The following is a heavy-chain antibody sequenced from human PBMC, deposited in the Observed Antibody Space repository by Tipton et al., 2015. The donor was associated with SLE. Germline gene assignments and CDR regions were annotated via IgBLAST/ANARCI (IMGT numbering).Heavy chain of an antibody. CDR1: GGSISSAGYY. Sequence: GLVKPSQTLSLSCTVSGGSISSAGYYWSWIRQPPGTGLEWIGYISYSGATYYSPSLKSRLIISLDTSKNQFSLKLTSVTAADTAVYYCARTEVGGYSHDAVDRWGHGTMVTVSS. D-gene: IGHD6-25*01. V-gene: IGHV4-31*03. J-gene: IGHJ3*01. CDR2: ISYSGAT. CDR3: ARTEVGGYSHDAVDR.